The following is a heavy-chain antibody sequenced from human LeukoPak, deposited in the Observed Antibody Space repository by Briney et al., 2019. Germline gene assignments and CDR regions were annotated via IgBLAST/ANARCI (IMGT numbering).Heavy chain of an antibody. Sequence: SETLSLTCTVSGGSISSGSYYWSWIRQPAGKGPEWIGRIYTSGSTNYNPSLKSRVTISVDTSKNQFSLKLSSVTAADTAVYYCARAGIVGATVYFDYWGQGTLVTVSS. CDR1: GGSISSGSYY. CDR2: IYTSGST. V-gene: IGHV4-61*02. D-gene: IGHD1-26*01. CDR3: ARAGIVGATVYFDY. J-gene: IGHJ4*02.